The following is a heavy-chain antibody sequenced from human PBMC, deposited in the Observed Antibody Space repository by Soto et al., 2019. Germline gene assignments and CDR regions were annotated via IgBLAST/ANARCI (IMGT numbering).Heavy chain of an antibody. V-gene: IGHV4-34*01. J-gene: IGHJ4*02. D-gene: IGHD4-17*01. Sequence: VHLQQWGAGLLRPSETLSLTCTVSGECFGAYYWSWIRQSPGKGLEWIGEVYHSGDTKYNPSLKSRVTISENPSKNQFSLRMTAMTAADTGVYYCATGFSNSVTTRFDSWGQGTLVTISS. CDR1: GECFGAYY. CDR3: ATGFSNSVTTRFDS. CDR2: VYHSGDT.